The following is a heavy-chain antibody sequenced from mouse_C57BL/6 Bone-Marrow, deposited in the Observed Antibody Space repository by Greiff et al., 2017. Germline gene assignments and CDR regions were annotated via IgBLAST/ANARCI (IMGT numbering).Heavy chain of an antibody. CDR3: ARGWLLAWFAY. J-gene: IGHJ3*01. Sequence: EVQLVESGPGLVKPSQSLSLTCSVTGYSITSGYYWNWIRQFPGNKLEWMGYISYDGSNNYNPSLKNRISITRDTSKNQFFLKLNSVTTEDTATYYCARGWLLAWFAYWGQGTLVTVSA. CDR1: GYSITSGYY. V-gene: IGHV3-6*01. D-gene: IGHD2-3*01. CDR2: ISYDGSN.